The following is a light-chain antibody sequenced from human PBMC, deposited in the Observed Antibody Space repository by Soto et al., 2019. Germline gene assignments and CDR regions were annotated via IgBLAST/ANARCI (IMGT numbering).Light chain of an antibody. Sequence: DIQMTQSPSTLSASVGDRVTITCRASQSISSWLAWYQQRPGKAPNLLIHTASTLKSGVPSRFSGSGSGTEFTLTISSLQPDDFAVYHCQHYDFNSGLTFGGGTKVEI. CDR2: TAS. V-gene: IGKV1-5*03. J-gene: IGKJ4*01. CDR1: QSISSW. CDR3: QHYDFNSGLT.